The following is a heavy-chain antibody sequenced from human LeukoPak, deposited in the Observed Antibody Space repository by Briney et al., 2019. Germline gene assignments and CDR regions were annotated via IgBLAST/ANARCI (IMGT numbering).Heavy chain of an antibody. CDR2: ISAYNGNT. V-gene: IGHV1-18*01. J-gene: IGHJ6*03. D-gene: IGHD1-14*01. Sequence: GASVKVSCKASGYTFTSYGISWVRQAPGQGLEWMGWISAYNGNTNYAQKLQGRVTMTTDTSTSTAYMELRSLTSDDTAVYYCVTSFRNFYYYMDVWGKGTTVTVSS. CDR3: VTSFRNFYYYMDV. CDR1: GYTFTSYG.